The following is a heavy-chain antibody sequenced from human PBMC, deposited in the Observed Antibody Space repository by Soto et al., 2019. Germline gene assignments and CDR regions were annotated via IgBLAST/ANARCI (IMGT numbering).Heavy chain of an antibody. CDR1: GFTFSSYS. CDR2: ISSSGSTI. D-gene: IGHD3-9*01. V-gene: IGHV3-48*02. J-gene: IGHJ4*02. Sequence: GGSLRLSCAASGFTFSSYSMNWVRQAPGKGLEWVSYISSSGSTIYYADSVKGRFTISRDNAKNSLYLQMNSLRDEDTAVYYCARGRVLRYFDWLQGYFDYWGQGTLVTVSS. CDR3: ARGRVLRYFDWLQGYFDY.